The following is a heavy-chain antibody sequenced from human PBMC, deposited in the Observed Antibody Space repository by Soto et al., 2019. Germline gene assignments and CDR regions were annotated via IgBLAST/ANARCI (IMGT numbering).Heavy chain of an antibody. Sequence: PRGSLRLSCAASGFTFSSYDMHWVRQATGKGLEWVSAIGTAGDTYYPGSVKGRFTISRENAKNSLYLQMNSLRAGDTAVYYCARVVASGAFDIWGQGTMVTVSS. CDR2: IGTAGDT. CDR1: GFTFSSYD. J-gene: IGHJ3*02. CDR3: ARVVASGAFDI. D-gene: IGHD5-12*01. V-gene: IGHV3-13*01.